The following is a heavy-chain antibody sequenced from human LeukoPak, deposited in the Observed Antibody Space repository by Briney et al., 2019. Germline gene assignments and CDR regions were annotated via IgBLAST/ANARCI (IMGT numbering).Heavy chain of an antibody. CDR3: ARDQGGSYYSDFDY. D-gene: IGHD1-26*01. CDR2: IKQDGSEK. J-gene: IGHJ4*02. Sequence: GGSLRLSCAASGFTFSSYWMSWVRQAPGKGLEWVANIKQDGSEKYYVDSVKGRFTISRDNAKNSLYLQMNSLIAEDTAVYYCARDQGGSYYSDFDYWGQGTLVTVSS. V-gene: IGHV3-7*01. CDR1: GFTFSSYW.